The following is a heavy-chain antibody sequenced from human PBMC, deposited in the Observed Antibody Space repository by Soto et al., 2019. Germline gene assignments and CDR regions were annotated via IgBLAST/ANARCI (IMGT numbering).Heavy chain of an antibody. CDR2: ISAYNGNT. V-gene: IGHV1-18*01. CDR3: ARAPGPSGSYSLPVYYYGMDV. D-gene: IGHD1-26*01. J-gene: IGHJ6*02. CDR1: GYTFTSYG. Sequence: VASVKVSCKASGYTFTSYGISWVRQAPGQGLEWMGWISAYNGNTNYAQKLQGRVTMTTDTSTSTAYMELRSLRSDDTAVYYCARAPGPSGSYSLPVYYYGMDVWGQGTTVTVSS.